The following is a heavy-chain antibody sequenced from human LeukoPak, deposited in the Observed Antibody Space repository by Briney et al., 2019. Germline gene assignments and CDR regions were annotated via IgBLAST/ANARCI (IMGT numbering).Heavy chain of an antibody. D-gene: IGHD4-23*01. Sequence: GGSLRLSCAASGFTFSNYWMTWVRQTPGKGLEWVASINQDGSGIFCVDSVKGRFTFSRDNAKSSLFLQMNSLRAEDTAVYYCARALYNGNSEMGYWGQGTLVTVSS. V-gene: IGHV3-7*01. J-gene: IGHJ4*02. CDR2: INQDGSGI. CDR3: ARALYNGNSEMGY. CDR1: GFTFSNYW.